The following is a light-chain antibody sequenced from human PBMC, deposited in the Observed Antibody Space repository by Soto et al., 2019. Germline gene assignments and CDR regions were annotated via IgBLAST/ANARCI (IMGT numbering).Light chain of an antibody. CDR1: QSINRY. V-gene: IGKV3-11*01. CDR3: QQYGSSGT. CDR2: YES. J-gene: IGKJ1*01. Sequence: EIVLTQSPATLSLSPGDRATLSCRASQSINRYLAWYQQKPGQDPRLLMYYESNRAAGIPARFSGSGSGTDFTLTISRLEPEDFAVYYCQQYGSSGTFGQGTKVDIK.